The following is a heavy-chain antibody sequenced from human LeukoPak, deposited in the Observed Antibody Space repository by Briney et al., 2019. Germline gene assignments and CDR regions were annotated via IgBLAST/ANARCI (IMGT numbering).Heavy chain of an antibody. CDR1: GFNVSDDY. D-gene: IGHD3-10*01. CDR2: IYTSGRS. V-gene: IGHV3-66*01. J-gene: IGHJ4*02. Sequence: GGSLRLSCVASGFNVSDDYMTWARQAPGKGLEWVSVIYTSGRSDYVDSVKGRFNISRDNTKNTVYLQMNSLTVEDTAVYYCARDRVYGSGIRTWGQGTLVTVSS. CDR3: ARDRVYGSGIRT.